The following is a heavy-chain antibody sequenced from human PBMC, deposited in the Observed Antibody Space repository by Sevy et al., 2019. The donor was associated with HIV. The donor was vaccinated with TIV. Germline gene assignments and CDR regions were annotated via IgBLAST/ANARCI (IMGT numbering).Heavy chain of an antibody. CDR2: IKEDGRET. CDR3: ARESREFRFDP. CDR1: GFKLKDYW. Sequence: GGSLRLSCEASGFKLKDYWMTWVRQAPGQGPEWVANIKEDGRETYYLDSVKGRFTISRDNSKNTLYLQMNSLRAEDTAVYYCARESREFRFDPWGQGTLVTVSS. J-gene: IGHJ5*02. V-gene: IGHV3-7*01.